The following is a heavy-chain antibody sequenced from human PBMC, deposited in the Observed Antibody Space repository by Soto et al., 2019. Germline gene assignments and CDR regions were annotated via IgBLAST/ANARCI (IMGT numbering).Heavy chain of an antibody. D-gene: IGHD3-22*01. V-gene: IGHV1-69*13. CDR2: IIPIFGTA. CDR1: GGTFSSYA. Sequence: SVKVSCKASGGTFSSYAISWVRQAPGQGLEWMGGIIPIFGTANYAQKFQGRVTITADESTSTAYMGLSSLRSEDTAVYYCARDFSSSGYHDAFDIWGQGTMVPVSS. J-gene: IGHJ3*02. CDR3: ARDFSSSGYHDAFDI.